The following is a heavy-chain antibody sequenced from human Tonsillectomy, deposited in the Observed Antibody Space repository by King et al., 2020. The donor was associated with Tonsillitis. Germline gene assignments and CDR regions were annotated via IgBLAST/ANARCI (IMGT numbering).Heavy chain of an antibody. CDR2: SSRSGSTI. CDR1: GFTVSDYY. CDR3: ARTEIEWELLGAMDV. J-gene: IGHJ6*02. V-gene: IGHV3-11*01. D-gene: IGHD1-26*01. Sequence: VQLVDYGGCLVKPGGSLRLSCAASGFTVSDYYRSWIRQAPGKGIEWVSYSSRSGSTIYYADSVKGRFTISRDNAKNSLYLQMNSLRAEDTAVYYCARTEIEWELLGAMDVWGQGTTVTVSS.